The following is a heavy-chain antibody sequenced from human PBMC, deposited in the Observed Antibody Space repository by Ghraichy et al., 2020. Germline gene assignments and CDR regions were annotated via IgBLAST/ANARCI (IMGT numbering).Heavy chain of an antibody. J-gene: IGHJ4*02. Sequence: SQTLSLTCTVSGGSISSSSYYWGWIRQPPGKGLEWIGSIYYSGSTYYNPSLKSRVTISVDTSKNQFSLKLSSVTAADTAVYYCARDLRTSYYYDSSGYYFDYWGQGTLVTVSS. CDR1: GGSISSSSYY. CDR2: IYYSGST. V-gene: IGHV4-39*07. CDR3: ARDLRTSYYYDSSGYYFDY. D-gene: IGHD3-22*01.